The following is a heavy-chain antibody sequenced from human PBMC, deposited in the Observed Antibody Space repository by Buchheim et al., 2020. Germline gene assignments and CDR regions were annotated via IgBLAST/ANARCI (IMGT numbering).Heavy chain of an antibody. CDR1: GGSTRTYY. CDR2: IYTSGST. V-gene: IGHV4-4*07. CDR3: ARFFRGLDV. J-gene: IGHJ6*02. Sequence: QVHLQESGPGLVKTSETLSLTCTLSGGSTRTYYWSWIRQSAGKGLEWIGHIYTSGSTNYTPSLRSRVTLSLDTSKNHLFLRMTSVTAADTAVYYCARFFRGLDVWGQGTT.